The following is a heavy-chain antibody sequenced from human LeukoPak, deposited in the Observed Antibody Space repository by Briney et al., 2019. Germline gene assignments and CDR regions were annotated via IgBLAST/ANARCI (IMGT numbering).Heavy chain of an antibody. J-gene: IGHJ4*02. CDR1: GESFRHYY. CDR2: IDCLGRT. V-gene: IGHV4-34*01. CDR3: ARPVWCSATICTGPFDV. Sequence: PSETLSLTCAVYGESFRHYYWTWIRQTSAKGLEWIGEIDCLGRTSYNPSLKSRLTISVDTSKNQFSLRLSSITAADTAVYYCARPVWCSATICTGPFDVWGQGTLVTVSS. D-gene: IGHD3-16*01.